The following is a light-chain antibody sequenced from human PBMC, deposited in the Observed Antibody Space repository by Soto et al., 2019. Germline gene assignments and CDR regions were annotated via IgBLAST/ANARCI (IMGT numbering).Light chain of an antibody. CDR1: SGDIGSYNR. CDR3: SSYTNINTRACV. V-gene: IGLV2-14*01. CDR2: EVT. Sequence: QSGLTQPASVSGSPGQSITISCTGTSGDIGSYNRVSWYQQHPGKAPKLIIYEVTDRPSGVSNRFSGSKSGNTDSLTISGLQAEDEAEYYCSSYTNINTRACVFGTGTKVTVL. J-gene: IGLJ1*01.